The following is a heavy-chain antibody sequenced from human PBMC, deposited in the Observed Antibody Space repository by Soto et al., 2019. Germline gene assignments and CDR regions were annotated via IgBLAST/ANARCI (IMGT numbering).Heavy chain of an antibody. CDR1: GGSISSGGYY. D-gene: IGHD5-12*01. CDR2: IYYSGST. Sequence: SETLSLTCTVSGGSISSGGYYWSWIRQHPGKGLEWIGYIYYSGSTYYNPSPKSRVTISVDTSKNQFSLKLSSVTAAGTAVYYCARDSGYGDFDYWGQGTLVTVSS. J-gene: IGHJ4*02. CDR3: ARDSGYGDFDY. V-gene: IGHV4-31*03.